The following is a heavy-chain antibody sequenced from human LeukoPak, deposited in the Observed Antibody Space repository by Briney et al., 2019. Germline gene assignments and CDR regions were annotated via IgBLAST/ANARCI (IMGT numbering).Heavy chain of an antibody. CDR3: ARESGYSSSWYVGHPHHSRPYFDY. CDR2: INPNSGGT. J-gene: IGHJ4*02. D-gene: IGHD6-13*01. Sequence: GASVKVSCKASGYTFTGYYMHWVRQAPGQGLEWMGWINPNSGGTNYAQKFQGRVTMTRDMSTSTVYMELSSLRSEDTAVYYCARESGYSSSWYVGHPHHSRPYFDYWGQGTLVTVSS. V-gene: IGHV1-2*02. CDR1: GYTFTGYY.